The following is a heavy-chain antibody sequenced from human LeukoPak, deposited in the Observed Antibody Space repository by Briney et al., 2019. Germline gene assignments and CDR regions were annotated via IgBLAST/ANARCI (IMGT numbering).Heavy chain of an antibody. CDR2: INWNGGSR. D-gene: IGHD1-1*01. Sequence: PPGGSLRLSCAASGFKFDDYGMSWVRHAPGKGLEWVSGINWNGGSRGYADSVKGRFTISRDNAKNSLYLQINSLRAEDTALYYCARGATGTTFDYWGQGTLVTVSS. V-gene: IGHV3-20*04. CDR1: GFKFDDYG. J-gene: IGHJ4*02. CDR3: ARGATGTTFDY.